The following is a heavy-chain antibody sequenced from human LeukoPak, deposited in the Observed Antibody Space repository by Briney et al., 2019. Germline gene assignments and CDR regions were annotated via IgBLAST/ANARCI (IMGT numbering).Heavy chain of an antibody. Sequence: GGSLRLSCAASGFTLSSYWMHWVRQAPGKGLEWVSAISGSGGSTYYADSVKGRFTISRDNSKNTLYLQMNSLRAEDTAVYYCAKDPSMVATGYFDYWGQGTLVTVSS. CDR1: GFTLSSYW. J-gene: IGHJ4*02. D-gene: IGHD5-12*01. CDR3: AKDPSMVATGYFDY. CDR2: ISGSGGST. V-gene: IGHV3-23*01.